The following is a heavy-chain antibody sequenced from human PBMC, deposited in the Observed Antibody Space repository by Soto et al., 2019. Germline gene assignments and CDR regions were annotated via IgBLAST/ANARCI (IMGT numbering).Heavy chain of an antibody. CDR1: GFTFSSYA. V-gene: IGHV3-23*01. D-gene: IGHD3-3*01. Sequence: GGSLRLSCAASGFTFSSYAMSWVRQAPGKGLEWVSAISGSGGSTYYADSVKGRFTISRDNSKNTLYLQMNSLRAEDTAVYYCAKGPDYDFWSGYSSPYWGQGTLVTVS. J-gene: IGHJ4*02. CDR3: AKGPDYDFWSGYSSPY. CDR2: ISGSGGST.